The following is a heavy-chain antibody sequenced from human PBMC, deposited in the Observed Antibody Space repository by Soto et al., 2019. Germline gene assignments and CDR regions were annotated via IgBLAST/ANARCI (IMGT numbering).Heavy chain of an antibody. Sequence: HPGGSLRLSCVASGFTFSNYAMHWVRQAPGKGLGWVAVISSDGSEKYYLDPVRDRFTISRDNSKNTLYLQMNNLRPEDTAMYYCANSWTTLTTGFDFWGQGALVTVSS. CDR3: ANSWTTLTTGFDF. V-gene: IGHV3-30*18. J-gene: IGHJ4*02. D-gene: IGHD4-17*01. CDR1: GFTFSNYA. CDR2: ISSDGSEK.